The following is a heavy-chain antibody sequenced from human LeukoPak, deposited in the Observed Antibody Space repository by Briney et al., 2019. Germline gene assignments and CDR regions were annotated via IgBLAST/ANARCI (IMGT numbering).Heavy chain of an antibody. Sequence: GGSLRLSCAASGFTFSNYGMHWVRQAPGKGLEWVTFIRYDGSNKYSADSVKGRFTISRDNSRNTLYLQMNSLRPEDTAVYYCANDLGYNLNFDAFDIWGQGTMVTVSS. V-gene: IGHV3-30*02. CDR3: ANDLGYNLNFDAFDI. CDR2: IRYDGSNK. CDR1: GFTFSNYG. D-gene: IGHD1-1*01. J-gene: IGHJ3*02.